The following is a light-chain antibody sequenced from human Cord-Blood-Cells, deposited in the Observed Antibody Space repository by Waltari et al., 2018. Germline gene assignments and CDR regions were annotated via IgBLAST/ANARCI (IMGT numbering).Light chain of an antibody. V-gene: IGLV2-23*01. Sequence: QSALTQPASVSGSPGQSITISCTGTSSDVGSYNLVSWYQQHPGKAPKFMIYEGSTPPSGVSNRFSGSKAGNTASLTISGLQAEDEADYYCCSYAGSSTWVFGGGTKLTVL. J-gene: IGLJ3*02. CDR2: EGS. CDR3: CSYAGSSTWV. CDR1: SSDVGSYNL.